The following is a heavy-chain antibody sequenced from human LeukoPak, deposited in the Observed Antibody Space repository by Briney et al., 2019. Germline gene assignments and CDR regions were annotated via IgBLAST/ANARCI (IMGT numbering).Heavy chain of an antibody. V-gene: IGHV1-8*01. Sequence: GASVKVSCKASGYTFTSYDINWVRQATGQGLEWMGWMNPNSGNTGYAQKFQGRVTMTRNTSISTAYMELSSLRSEDTAVYYCARGRWEYGDYFDTGYYYGMDVWGQGTTVTVSS. J-gene: IGHJ6*02. CDR2: MNPNSGNT. CDR3: ARGRWEYGDYFDTGYYYGMDV. D-gene: IGHD4-17*01. CDR1: GYTFTSYD.